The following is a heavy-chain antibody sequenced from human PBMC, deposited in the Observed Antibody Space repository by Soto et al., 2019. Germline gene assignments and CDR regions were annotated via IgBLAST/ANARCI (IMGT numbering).Heavy chain of an antibody. V-gene: IGHV1-3*01. D-gene: IGHD6-13*01. J-gene: IGHJ5*02. CDR2: INVGNGNT. Sequence: ASVKVSCKTPGYTFTRYNRQWVRQAPGQRLEWMGWINVGNGNTRYSQKFQGRLTMTRDASISTAYMELSSLTSDDAAVYYCARDRTEESTSSWGWFDPWGQGTLVTVSS. CDR1: GYTFTRYN. CDR3: ARDRTEESTSSWGWFDP.